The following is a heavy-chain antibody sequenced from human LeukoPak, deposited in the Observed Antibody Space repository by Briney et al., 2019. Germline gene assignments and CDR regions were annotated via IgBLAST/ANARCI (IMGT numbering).Heavy chain of an antibody. J-gene: IGHJ3*02. CDR1: GFTFSSYG. V-gene: IGHV3-30*03. Sequence: GRSLRLSCAASGFTFSSYGMHWVRQAPGKGLEWVAVISYDGSNKYYADSVKGRFTISRDNSKNTLYLQMNSLRAEDTAVYYCARVYYDILTGYYNLDAFDIWGQGTMVTVSS. CDR3: ARVYYDILTGYYNLDAFDI. D-gene: IGHD3-9*01. CDR2: ISYDGSNK.